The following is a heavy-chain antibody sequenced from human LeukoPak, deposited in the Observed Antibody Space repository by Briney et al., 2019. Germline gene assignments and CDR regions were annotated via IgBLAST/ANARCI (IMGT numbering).Heavy chain of an antibody. CDR3: ATDIPRRVRGVVYSSFGMDV. D-gene: IGHD3-10*01. J-gene: IGHJ6*02. CDR1: GYTLTDLS. Sequence: ASVKVSCKVSGYTLTDLSMHWVRQAPGKGLEWLGGFDPEDGETTYAQKFQGRVTLAEDTSTDTAYMELSSLRSEDTAAYYCATDIPRRVRGVVYSSFGMDVWGQGNTVTVSS. V-gene: IGHV1-24*01. CDR2: FDPEDGET.